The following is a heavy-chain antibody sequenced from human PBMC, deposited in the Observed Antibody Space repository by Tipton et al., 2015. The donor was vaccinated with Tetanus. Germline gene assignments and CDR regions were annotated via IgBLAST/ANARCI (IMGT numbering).Heavy chain of an antibody. V-gene: IGHV3-30*04. CDR3: ARDRVQLVLYYYYGMDV. CDR2: ISYDGSNK. Sequence: RSLRLSCAASGFTFSSYAMHWVRQAPGKGLEWVAVISYDGSNKYYADSVKGRFTISGDNSKNTLYLQMNSLRAEDTAVYYCARDRVQLVLYYYYGMDVWGQGTTVTVSS. CDR1: GFTFSSYA. D-gene: IGHD6-6*01. J-gene: IGHJ6*02.